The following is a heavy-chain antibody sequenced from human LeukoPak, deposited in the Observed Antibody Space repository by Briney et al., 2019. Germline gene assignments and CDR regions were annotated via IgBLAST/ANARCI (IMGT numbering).Heavy chain of an antibody. CDR1: GGTFSSYA. V-gene: IGHV1-69*13. J-gene: IGHJ2*01. D-gene: IGHD3-10*01. CDR3: ARDRALGSGEFGWYFDL. CDR2: IIPIFGTA. Sequence: SVKVSCKASGGTFSSYAISWVRQAPGQGLEWMGGIIPIFGTANYAQKFQGGVTVAVDESSTTAYMELSSLRSEDTAVYYCARDRALGSGEFGWYFDLWGRGTLVTVSS.